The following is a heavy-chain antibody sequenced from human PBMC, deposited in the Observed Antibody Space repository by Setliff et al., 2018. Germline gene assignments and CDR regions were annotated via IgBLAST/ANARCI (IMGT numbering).Heavy chain of an antibody. CDR1: GYTFTSYD. V-gene: IGHV1-18*01. CDR2: ISPYNSNT. J-gene: IGHJ4*02. D-gene: IGHD4-17*01. CDR3: ARDLSTTVMTRSWYYFDY. Sequence: ASVKVSCKASGYTFTSYDINWVRQATGQGLEWMGWISPYNSNTNYAQNFQGRVTMTTDTSTSTAYMELRGLRSDDTAMYYCARDLSTTVMTRSWYYFDYWGQGTLVTVSS.